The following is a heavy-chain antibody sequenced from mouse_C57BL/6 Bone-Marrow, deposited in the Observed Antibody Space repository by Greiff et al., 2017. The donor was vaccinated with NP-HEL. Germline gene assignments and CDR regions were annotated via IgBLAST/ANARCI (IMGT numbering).Heavy chain of an antibody. CDR2: IHPNSGST. J-gene: IGHJ1*03. V-gene: IGHV1-64*01. D-gene: IGHD1-1*01. CDR3: ARGGSSPYWYFDV. CDR1: GYTFTSYW. Sequence: QVQLQQPGAELVKPGASVKLSCKASGYTFTSYWMHWVKQRPGQGLEWIGMIHPNSGSTNYNEKFKSKATLTEDKSSSTAYMQLSSLTSEDSAVYYCARGGSSPYWYFDVGGTGTTVTVSA.